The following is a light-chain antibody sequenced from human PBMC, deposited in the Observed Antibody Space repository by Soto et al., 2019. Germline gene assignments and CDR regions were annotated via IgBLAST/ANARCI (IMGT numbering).Light chain of an antibody. CDR2: EVS. CDR3: CSYAGSSTFYYV. V-gene: IGLV2-23*02. J-gene: IGLJ1*01. CDR1: SSDVGSYNL. Sequence: QSVLTQPASVSGSPGQSLTIFCTGTSSDVGSYNLVSWYQQHPGKAPKLMIYEVSKRPSGVSNRFSGSKSGNTASLTISGLQAEDEADYYCCSYAGSSTFYYVFGTGTKVTVL.